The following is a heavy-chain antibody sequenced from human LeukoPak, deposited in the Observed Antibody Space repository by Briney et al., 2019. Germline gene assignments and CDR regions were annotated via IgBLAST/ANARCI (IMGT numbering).Heavy chain of an antibody. J-gene: IGHJ6*03. CDR1: GYTFTSYG. V-gene: IGHV1-18*01. D-gene: IGHD1-20*01. CDR3: ASSGITGTRLGYYYYYMDV. Sequence: GASVKVSCKASGYTFTSYGISWVRQAPGQGLEWMGWISAYNGNTNYAQKLQGRVTMTTDTSTSTAYMELRSLRSDDTAVYYCASSGITGTRLGYYYYYMDVWGKGTTVTVSS. CDR2: ISAYNGNT.